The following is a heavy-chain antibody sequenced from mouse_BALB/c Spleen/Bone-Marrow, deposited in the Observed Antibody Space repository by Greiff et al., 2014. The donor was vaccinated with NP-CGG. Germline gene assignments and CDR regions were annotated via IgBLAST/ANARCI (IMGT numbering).Heavy chain of an antibody. V-gene: IGHV5-17*02. CDR2: ISSDSSTI. Sequence: EVQGVESGGGLVQPGGSRKLSCAASGFTFSSFGIHWVRQAPEKGLEWVAYISSDSSTIYYADTVKGRFTISRDNPKNTLFLQMTSLRSEDTAMYYWARSNYVGYYAMDYWGQGTSVTVSS. CDR1: GFTFSSFG. J-gene: IGHJ4*01. CDR3: ARSNYVGYYAMDY. D-gene: IGHD1-1*01.